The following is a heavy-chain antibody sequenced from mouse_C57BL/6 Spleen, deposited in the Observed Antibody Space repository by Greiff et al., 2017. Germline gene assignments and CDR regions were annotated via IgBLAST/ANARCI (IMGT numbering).Heavy chain of an antibody. V-gene: IGHV1-82*01. CDR1: GYAFSSSW. CDR2: IYPGDGDT. D-gene: IGHD2-5*01. CDR3: ARLTTYSNPPGY. J-gene: IGHJ3*01. Sequence: VKLMASGPELVKPGASVKISCKASGYAFSSSWMNWVKQRPGKGLEWIGRIYPGDGDTNYNGKFKGKATLTADKSSSTAYMQLSSLTSEDSAVYFCARLTTYSNPPGYWGQGTLVTVSA.